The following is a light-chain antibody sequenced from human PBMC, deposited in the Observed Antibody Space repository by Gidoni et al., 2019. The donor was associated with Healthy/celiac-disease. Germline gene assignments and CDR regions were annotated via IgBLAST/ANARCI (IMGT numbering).Light chain of an antibody. CDR2: WAS. Sequence: DIVMTQSPDSLAVSLGERATNNCKSSQSVLYSSNNKNYLAWYPQKPGQPPKLLIYWASTRESGVPDRFSGSGSGTDFTLTISSLQAEDVAVYYCQQYYSTPLTFGGGTKVEIK. V-gene: IGKV4-1*01. CDR3: QQYYSTPLT. J-gene: IGKJ4*01. CDR1: QSVLYSSNNKNY.